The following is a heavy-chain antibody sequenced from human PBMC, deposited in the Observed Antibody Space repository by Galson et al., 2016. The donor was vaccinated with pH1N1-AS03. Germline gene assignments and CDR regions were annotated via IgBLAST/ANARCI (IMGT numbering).Heavy chain of an antibody. CDR2: INPSGDST. V-gene: IGHV1-46*02. D-gene: IGHD5/OR15-5a*01. CDR3: AKHTIFQVSTGFDY. CDR1: GHTFNTYY. Sequence: SVKVSCKASGHTFNTYYIHWVRQAPGQGLEWMGVINPSGDSTTYAQKLQGRVSLTRDTSPGTVSMELSSLRSEDTAVYYCAKHTIFQVSTGFDYWGRGTLVTVSS. J-gene: IGHJ4*02.